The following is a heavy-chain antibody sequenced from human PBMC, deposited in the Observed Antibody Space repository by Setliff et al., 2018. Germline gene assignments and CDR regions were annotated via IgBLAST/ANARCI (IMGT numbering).Heavy chain of an antibody. Sequence: SETLSLTCTVSGGSISSSSYYWGWIRQPPGKGLEWIGSIYYSGGTYYNPSLKSRVTISVDTSKNQFSLKLSSVTAADTAVYYCARDPYSWNYGDAFDIWGQGTMVTVSS. CDR1: GGSISSSSYY. J-gene: IGHJ3*02. CDR3: ARDPYSWNYGDAFDI. D-gene: IGHD1-7*01. V-gene: IGHV4-39*07. CDR2: IYYSGGT.